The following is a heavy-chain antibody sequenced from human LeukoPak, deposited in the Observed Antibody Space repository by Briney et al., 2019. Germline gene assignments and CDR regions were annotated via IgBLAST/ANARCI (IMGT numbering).Heavy chain of an antibody. V-gene: IGHV1-18*01. CDR1: GYTFTSYG. CDR2: ISAYNGNT. J-gene: IGHJ5*02. CDR3: ARDLLPYYYDSSGYSVADWFDP. D-gene: IGHD3-22*01. Sequence: ASVKVSCKASGYTFTSYGISWVRQAPGQGLEWMGWISAYNGNTNYAQKLQGRVTMTTDTSTSTAYMELSSLRSEDTAVYYCARDLLPYYYDSSGYSVADWFDPWGQGTLVTVSS.